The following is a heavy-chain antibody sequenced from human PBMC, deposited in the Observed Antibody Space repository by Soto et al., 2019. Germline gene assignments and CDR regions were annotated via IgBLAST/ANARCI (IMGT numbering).Heavy chain of an antibody. CDR3: ARGRVVVPAAVMFNCLDP. CDR2: IFHGGST. J-gene: IGHJ5*02. D-gene: IGHD2-2*01. Sequence: PSETLSLTCAVSNFSLSKEYYWGWIRQPPGKGLEWIGYIFHGGSTYYNPSLRSRVTISVDRSRTQFSLKMSSVTAADTAVYYCARGRVVVPAAVMFNCLDPWGQGALVTVSS. CDR1: NFSLSKEYY. V-gene: IGHV4-30-2*01.